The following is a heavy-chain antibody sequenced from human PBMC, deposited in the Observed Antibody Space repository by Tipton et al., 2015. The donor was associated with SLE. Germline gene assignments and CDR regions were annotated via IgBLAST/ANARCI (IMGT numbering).Heavy chain of an antibody. Sequence: SLRLSCAASGFTFCRYWMSWVRQAPGKGLEWVANIKQDGSEKYYVDSVKGRFTISRDNAKNSLYLQMNSLRAEDTAVYYCARDWASGSPFDYWGQGTLVTVSS. CDR2: IKQDGSEK. CDR3: ARDWASGSPFDY. J-gene: IGHJ4*02. D-gene: IGHD1-26*01. V-gene: IGHV3-7*01. CDR1: GFTFCRYW.